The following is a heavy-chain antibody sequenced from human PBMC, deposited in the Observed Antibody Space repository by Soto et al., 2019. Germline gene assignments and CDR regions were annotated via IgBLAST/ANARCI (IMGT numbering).Heavy chain of an antibody. V-gene: IGHV3-30*18. J-gene: IGHJ3*02. Sequence: QVQLVESGGGVVQPGRSLRLSCAASGFTSSSFVIHWVRQAPGKGLEWLAVISSDGNNQYYADSVKGRFTMSRDNSKNTLYLQVNSLRADDTAVYFCAKERGVLDAFDIWGQGTMVTVSS. CDR2: ISSDGNNQ. D-gene: IGHD3-10*01. CDR3: AKERGVLDAFDI. CDR1: GFTSSSFV.